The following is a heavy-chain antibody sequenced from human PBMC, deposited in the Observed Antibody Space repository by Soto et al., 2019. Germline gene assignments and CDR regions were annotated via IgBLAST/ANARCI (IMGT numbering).Heavy chain of an antibody. CDR3: ARDLMAWADHYYHYGMDV. CDR1: GFTFSLFT. J-gene: IGHJ6*02. D-gene: IGHD1-26*01. CDR2: ISYDGTKK. Sequence: GGSLRLSCAASGFTFSLFTMHWVRQAPDKGLEWVAVISYDGTKKYYADSVKGRFTISRDNSKKTVSLQMSSLRGEDTAFYYCARDLMAWADHYYHYGMDVSGPGTTVTVSS. V-gene: IGHV3-30-3*01.